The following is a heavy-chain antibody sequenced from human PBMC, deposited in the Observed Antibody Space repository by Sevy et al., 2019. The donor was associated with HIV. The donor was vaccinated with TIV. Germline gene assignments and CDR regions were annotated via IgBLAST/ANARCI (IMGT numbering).Heavy chain of an antibody. J-gene: IGHJ6*02. Sequence: GGSLRLSCAASGFTFSSYGMHWVRQAPGKGLEWVAVISYDGSNKYYADSVKGRFTISRDNSKNTLYLQMNRLRGEDTAVYYCAKDKVSSSIWYGMDVWGQGTTVTVSS. CDR3: AKDKVSSSIWYGMDV. D-gene: IGHD6-13*01. CDR1: GFTFSSYG. V-gene: IGHV3-30*18. CDR2: ISYDGSNK.